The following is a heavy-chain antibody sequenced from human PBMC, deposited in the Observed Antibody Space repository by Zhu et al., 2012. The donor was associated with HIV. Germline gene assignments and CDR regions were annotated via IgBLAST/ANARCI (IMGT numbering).Heavy chain of an antibody. D-gene: IGHD3-10*01. CDR2: IHSRGAT. Sequence: QVHLQESGPGLVEPSQTLALTCSVSDGSVSRGEYYWTWIRQPPGKGLEWLGHIHSRGATSYNPSFRRRLMMTVESSKRQFSLKVSSVTAADTAVYYCARTTLFYYASGRSLGHQFYYIDVWGAGSPVIVSS. CDR3: ARTTLFYYASGRSLGHQFYYIDV. CDR1: DGSVSRGEYY. J-gene: IGHJ6*04. V-gene: IGHV4-30-4*08.